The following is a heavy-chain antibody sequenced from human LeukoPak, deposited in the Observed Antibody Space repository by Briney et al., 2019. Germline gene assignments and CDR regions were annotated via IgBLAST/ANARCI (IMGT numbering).Heavy chain of an antibody. Sequence: GGSLRLSCAASGFTFCRYSMNWVRQAPGKGLEWVSSISSTRGYIYYADSVKGRFTISRDNAKNSLYLQMNSLRAEDTAVYYCARDAGLGYYDSSGYYLDYWGQGTLVTVSS. V-gene: IGHV3-21*01. J-gene: IGHJ4*02. CDR3: ARDAGLGYYDSSGYYLDY. CDR1: GFTFCRYS. D-gene: IGHD3-22*01. CDR2: ISSTRGYI.